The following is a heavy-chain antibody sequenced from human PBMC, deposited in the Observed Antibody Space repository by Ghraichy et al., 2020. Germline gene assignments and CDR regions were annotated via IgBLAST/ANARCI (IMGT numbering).Heavy chain of an antibody. CDR2: ISYDGSNK. CDR3: ARAGFDWSFPL. J-gene: IGHJ4*02. D-gene: IGHD3-9*01. CDR1: GFTFSSYA. Sequence: GESLNISCAASGFTFSSYAMHWVRQAPGKGLEWVAVISYDGSNKYYADSVKGRFTISRDNSKNTLYLQMNSLRAEDTAVYYCARAGFDWSFPLWGQGTLVTVSS. V-gene: IGHV3-30*04.